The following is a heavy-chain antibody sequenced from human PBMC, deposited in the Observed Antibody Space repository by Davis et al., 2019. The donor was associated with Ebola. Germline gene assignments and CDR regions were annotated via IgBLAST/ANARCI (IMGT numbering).Heavy chain of an antibody. CDR2: IKSKSNGGTA. CDR3: TTDSGKNCGGDCPQIDY. Sequence: GGSLRLSCADSGFTFSKGWMNWVRQAPGKGLEWVGRIKSKSNGGTAVYAAPVEGRFTISRDDSKNTLYLQMNSLKIEDTAVYYCTTDSGKNCGGDCPQIDYWGQGTLVTVS. CDR1: GFTFSKGW. D-gene: IGHD2-21*01. V-gene: IGHV3-15*01. J-gene: IGHJ4*02.